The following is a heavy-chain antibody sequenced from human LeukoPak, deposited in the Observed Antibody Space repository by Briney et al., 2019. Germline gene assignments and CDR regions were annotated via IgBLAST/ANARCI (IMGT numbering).Heavy chain of an antibody. CDR1: GGSFSGYY. J-gene: IGHJ4*02. CDR3: ARGGWELPEGSLDN. CDR2: INHSGST. Sequence: SETLSLTCAVYGGSFSGYYWSWLRQPPGKGLEWIGEINHSGSTNSNPSLKSRVTISVDASKNQFSLKLSSVTAADTAVYYCARGGWELPEGSLDNWGQGTLVTVSS. D-gene: IGHD1-26*01. V-gene: IGHV4-34*01.